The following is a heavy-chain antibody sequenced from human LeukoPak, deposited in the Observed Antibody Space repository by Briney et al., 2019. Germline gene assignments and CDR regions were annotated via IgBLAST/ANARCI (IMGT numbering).Heavy chain of an antibody. CDR3: ARVRYGELDV. Sequence: GGSLRLSCAASGFSFSRYGMKWVRQAPGKGLEGVSSMSGSGGSTYYADSVKGRFTISRDDSKNTLYLQMNSLRAEDTAVYYCARVRYGELDVWGQGTTVTVSS. J-gene: IGHJ6*02. D-gene: IGHD4-17*01. CDR2: MSGSGGST. CDR1: GFSFSRYG. V-gene: IGHV3-23*01.